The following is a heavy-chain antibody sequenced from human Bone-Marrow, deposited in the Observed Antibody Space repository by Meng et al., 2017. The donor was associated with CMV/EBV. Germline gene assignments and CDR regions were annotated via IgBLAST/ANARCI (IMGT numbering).Heavy chain of an antibody. Sequence: GGSLRLSCAASGFIFSDYYMSWIRQVPGKGLEWIAYISSSSATIYYADSVKGRFTISRDNAKNSVYLQMNSLRADDTAVYYCAKDNFFVIRAFDPWGQGTLVTVSS. CDR2: ISSSSATI. D-gene: IGHD2-21*01. CDR1: GFIFSDYY. J-gene: IGHJ5*02. V-gene: IGHV3-11*01. CDR3: AKDNFFVIRAFDP.